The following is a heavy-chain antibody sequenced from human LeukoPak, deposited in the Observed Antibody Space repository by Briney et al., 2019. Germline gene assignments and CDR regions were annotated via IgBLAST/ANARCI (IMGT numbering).Heavy chain of an antibody. CDR1: GFTVSSNY. CDR3: AKVPYGDYVPNWFDP. V-gene: IGHV3-53*01. CDR2: IYSGGST. J-gene: IGHJ5*02. D-gene: IGHD4-17*01. Sequence: GGSLRLSCTASGFTVSSNYMSWVRQAPGKGLEWVSVIYSGGSTYYADSVKGRFTISRDNSKNTLYLQMNSLRAEDRAVYYCAKVPYGDYVPNWFDPWGQGTLVTVSS.